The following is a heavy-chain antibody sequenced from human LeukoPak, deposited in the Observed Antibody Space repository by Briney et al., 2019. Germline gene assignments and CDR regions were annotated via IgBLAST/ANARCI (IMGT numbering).Heavy chain of an antibody. V-gene: IGHV3-13*04. J-gene: IGHJ4*02. CDR1: GFTFSSYD. CDR2: IGTAGDT. Sequence: TGGSLRLSCAASGFTFSSYDMHWVRQPTGKGLEWVSGIGTAGDTYYPGSVKGRFTTSRENAKNSLYLQMNSLRAGDTAVYYCARGAGRGGYGGPHFDYWGQGTLVTVSS. CDR3: ARGAGRGGYGGPHFDY. D-gene: IGHD4-23*01.